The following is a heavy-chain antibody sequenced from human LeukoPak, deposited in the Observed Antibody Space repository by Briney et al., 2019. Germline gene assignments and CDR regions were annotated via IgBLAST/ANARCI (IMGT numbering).Heavy chain of an antibody. CDR3: ARFLGPDVYYYYYMDV. D-gene: IGHD2-8*01. Sequence: GGSLRLSCAASGFTFSDYYMSWIRQAPGKGLEWVSYISSSGSTIYYADSVKGRFTISRDNAKNSLYLQMNSLRAEDTAVYYCARFLGPDVYYYYYMDVWGKGTTVIVSS. CDR2: ISSSGSTI. J-gene: IGHJ6*03. V-gene: IGHV3-11*04. CDR1: GFTFSDYY.